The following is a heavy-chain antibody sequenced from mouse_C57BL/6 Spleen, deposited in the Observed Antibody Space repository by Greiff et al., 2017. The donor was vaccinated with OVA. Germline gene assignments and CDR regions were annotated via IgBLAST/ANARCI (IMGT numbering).Heavy chain of an antibody. J-gene: IGHJ1*03. CDR3: AREEGNYDV. CDR2: IDPSDSET. Sequence: QVQLQQSGAELVRPGSSVKLSCKASGYTFTSYWMHWVKQRPIQGLEWIGNIDPSDSETHYNQKFKDKATLTVDKSSSTAYMQLSSLTSEDSAVYYCAREEGNYDVWGTGTTVTVSS. D-gene: IGHD2-14*01. V-gene: IGHV1-52*01. CDR1: GYTFTSYW.